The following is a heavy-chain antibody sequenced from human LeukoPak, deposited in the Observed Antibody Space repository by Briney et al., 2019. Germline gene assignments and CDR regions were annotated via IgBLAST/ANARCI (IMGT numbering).Heavy chain of an antibody. V-gene: IGHV1-8*01. J-gene: IGHJ3*02. CDR2: MNPNSGNT. Sequence: ASVKVSCKASGYTFTSYDINWVRQATGQGLEWMGWMNPNSGNTGYAQKFQGRVIMTRNASISTAYMELSSLRSEDTAVYYCARPYDSSGYYYSDAFDIWGQGTMVTVSS. D-gene: IGHD3-22*01. CDR1: GYTFTSYD. CDR3: ARPYDSSGYYYSDAFDI.